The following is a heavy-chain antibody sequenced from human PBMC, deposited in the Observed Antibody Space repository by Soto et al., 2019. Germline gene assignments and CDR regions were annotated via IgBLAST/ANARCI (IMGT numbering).Heavy chain of an antibody. V-gene: IGHV3-66*01. CDR1: GFTVSSNY. Sequence: GGSLRLSCAASGFTVSSNYMSWVRQAPGKGLEWVSVIYSGGSTYYADSVKGRFTISRDNSKNTLYLQMNSLRAEDTTVYYCARETDLEYSSSSRALIRGSFDYWGQGTLVTVSS. J-gene: IGHJ4*02. CDR2: IYSGGST. D-gene: IGHD6-6*01. CDR3: ARETDLEYSSSSRALIRGSFDY.